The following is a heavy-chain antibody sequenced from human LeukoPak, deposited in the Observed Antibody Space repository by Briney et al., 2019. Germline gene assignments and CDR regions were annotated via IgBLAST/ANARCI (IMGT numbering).Heavy chain of an antibody. D-gene: IGHD6-19*01. CDR1: GGSISSYY. CDR3: ARDRSSGWHFDY. J-gene: IGHJ4*02. V-gene: IGHV4-59*01. Sequence: PSETLSLTCTVSGGSISSYYWSWIRQSPGKGLEWLGYVYYSESTNYNPSLKSRVTISVDTSKNQFSLKLSSVTAADTAVYYCARDRSSGWHFDYWGQGTLVTVSS. CDR2: VYYSEST.